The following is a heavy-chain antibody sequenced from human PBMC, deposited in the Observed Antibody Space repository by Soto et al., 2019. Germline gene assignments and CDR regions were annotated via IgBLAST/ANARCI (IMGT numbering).Heavy chain of an antibody. D-gene: IGHD4-17*01. J-gene: IGHJ4*02. CDR1: GGSISSGDYY. CDR2: IYYSGST. Sequence: QVQLQESGPGLVKPSQTLSLTCTVSGGSISSGDYYWSWIRQPPGKGLDWIGYIYYSGSTYYNPSLKSRVTISVDTSKNQFSLKLSSVTAADTAVYYCARDVSSYGDYSDYWGQGTLVTVSS. V-gene: IGHV4-30-4*01. CDR3: ARDVSSYGDYSDY.